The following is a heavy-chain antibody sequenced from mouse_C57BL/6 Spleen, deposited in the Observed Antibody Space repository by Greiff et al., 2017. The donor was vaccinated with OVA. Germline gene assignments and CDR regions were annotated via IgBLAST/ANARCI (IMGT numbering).Heavy chain of an antibody. CDR1: GYTFTSYW. J-gene: IGHJ2*01. D-gene: IGHD1-1*01. Sequence: VQLQQPGAELVKPGASVKLSCKASGYTFTSYWMHWVKQRPGQGLEWIGMIHPNSGSTNYNEKFKSKATLTVDKSSSTAYMQLSSRTSEDSAVYYCARSSVATGYFDYWGQGTTLTVSS. V-gene: IGHV1-64*01. CDR3: ARSSVATGYFDY. CDR2: IHPNSGST.